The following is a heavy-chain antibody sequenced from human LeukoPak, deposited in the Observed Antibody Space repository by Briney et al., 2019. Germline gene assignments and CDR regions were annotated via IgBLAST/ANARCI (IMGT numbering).Heavy chain of an antibody. CDR1: GYTFTGYY. D-gene: IGHD1-26*01. Sequence: EASVKVSCKASGYTFTGYYMHWVRQAPGQGLEWMGWINPNSGGTNYAQKFQGRVTKTRDTSISTAYMELSRLRSDDTAVYYCARDPVYSGSYYFGYWGQGTLVTVSS. J-gene: IGHJ4*02. CDR3: ARDPVYSGSYYFGY. V-gene: IGHV1-2*02. CDR2: INPNSGGT.